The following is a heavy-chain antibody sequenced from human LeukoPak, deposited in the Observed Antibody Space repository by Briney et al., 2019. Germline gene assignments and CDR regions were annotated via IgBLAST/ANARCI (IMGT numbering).Heavy chain of an antibody. CDR2: INHSGST. CDR3: AGSSQGHY. CDR1: GGSFSVYY. J-gene: IGHJ4*02. D-gene: IGHD6-13*01. V-gene: IGHV4-34*01. Sequence: PSETLSLTCAVYGGSFSVYYWSWIRQPPGKGLEWIGEINHSGSTNYNPSLKSRVTISVDTSKNQFSLKLSSVTAADTAVYYCAGSSQGHYWGQGTLVTVSS.